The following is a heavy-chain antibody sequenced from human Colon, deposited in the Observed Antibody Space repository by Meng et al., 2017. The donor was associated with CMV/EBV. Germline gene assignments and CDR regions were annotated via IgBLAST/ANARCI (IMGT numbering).Heavy chain of an antibody. V-gene: IGHV3-21*01. CDR2: MMGGDSYK. CDR3: ARARGQLCFDL. Sequence: GESLKISCEGSGFKFSDYRMNWVRQAPGKGLEWVSSMMGGDSYKYYAESVKGRFTISRDNAKNSVYLQMDSLREDDTAVYYCARARGQLCFDLWGQGTLVTV. J-gene: IGHJ4*02. D-gene: IGHD3-10*01. CDR1: GFKFSDYR.